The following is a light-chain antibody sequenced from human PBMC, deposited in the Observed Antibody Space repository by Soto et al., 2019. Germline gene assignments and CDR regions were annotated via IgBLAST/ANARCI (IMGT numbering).Light chain of an antibody. CDR2: DAS. CDR3: QQYNSWT. V-gene: IGKV1-5*01. J-gene: IGKJ1*01. Sequence: DIQMTQSPSTLSGSVGDRVTITCRASQSISSWLAWYQQKPGKAPKLLIYDASSLESGVPSRFSGSGSGTEFTLTISSLQPDDFETYYCQQYNSWTFGQGTKVDIK. CDR1: QSISSW.